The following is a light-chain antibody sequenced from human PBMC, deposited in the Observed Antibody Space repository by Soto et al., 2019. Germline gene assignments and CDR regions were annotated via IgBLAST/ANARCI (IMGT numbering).Light chain of an antibody. CDR1: SSDVGSYNL. Sequence: QSALTQPASVSGSPGQSITISCTGTSSDVGSYNLVSWYQQYPGKAPKLMIYEVTKRPSGVSNRFSGSKSGNTASLTISGLRAEDEADYYCCSYAGSSTFVVFGGGTKLTVL. CDR3: CSYAGSSTFVV. V-gene: IGLV2-23*02. CDR2: EVT. J-gene: IGLJ2*01.